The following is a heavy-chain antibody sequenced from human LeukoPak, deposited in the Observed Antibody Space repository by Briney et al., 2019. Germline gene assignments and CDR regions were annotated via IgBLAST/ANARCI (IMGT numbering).Heavy chain of an antibody. D-gene: IGHD2-21*01. J-gene: IGHJ4*02. CDR1: GFTFRNYG. CDR3: ARDEALSIDY. CDR2: ISYDGSNK. V-gene: IGHV3-30*03. Sequence: PGRSLRLSCAASGFTFRNYGMHWVRQAPGKGLEWVSIISYDGSNKYYADSVKGRFTISRDNSKNTLYLQMNSLRAEDTAVYYCARDEALSIDYWGQGTLVTVSS.